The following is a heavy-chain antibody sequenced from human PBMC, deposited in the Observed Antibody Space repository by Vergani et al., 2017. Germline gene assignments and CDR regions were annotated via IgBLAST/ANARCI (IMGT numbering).Heavy chain of an antibody. CDR2: IIPIFGTA. J-gene: IGHJ5*02. Sequence: QVQLVQSGAEVKKPGSSVKVSCKASGGTFSSYAISWVRQAPGQGLEWMGGIIPIFGTANYAQKFQGRVTITADESTSTAYMELSSLRSEDTAVYYCARQQSEYSSSSPERWFDPWGQGTLVTVSS. CDR1: GGTFSSYA. V-gene: IGHV1-69*01. D-gene: IGHD6-6*01. CDR3: ARQQSEYSSSSPERWFDP.